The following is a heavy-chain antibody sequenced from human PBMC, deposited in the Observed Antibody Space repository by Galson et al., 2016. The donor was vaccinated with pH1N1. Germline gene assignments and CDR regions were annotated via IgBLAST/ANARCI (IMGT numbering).Heavy chain of an antibody. D-gene: IGHD3-10*01. CDR3: ARQEWFGELGGWFDP. CDR1: GGSISTYY. Sequence: SETLSLTCTVSGGSISTYYWSWIRQPPGKGLEWIGYIYYGRSTNHNPSLKSRVTISVDTSNHQFSLKLSSVTAADTAVYYCARQEWFGELGGWFDPWGQGTLVTVSS. V-gene: IGHV4-59*08. J-gene: IGHJ5*02. CDR2: IYYGRST.